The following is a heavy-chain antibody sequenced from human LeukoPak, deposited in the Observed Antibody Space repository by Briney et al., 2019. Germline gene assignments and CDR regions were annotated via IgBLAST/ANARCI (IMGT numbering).Heavy chain of an antibody. D-gene: IGHD5-18*01. CDR3: AKVGTPQLWLPYFDY. V-gene: IGHV3-23*01. CDR1: GFTFSSYA. J-gene: IGHJ4*02. Sequence: GGSLRLSCAASGFTFSSYAMTWVRQAPGKGLEWVSAISGSGGSTYYADSVKGRFTISRDNSKNTLYLQMNSLRAEDTAVYYCAKVGTPQLWLPYFDYWGQGTLVTVSS. CDR2: ISGSGGST.